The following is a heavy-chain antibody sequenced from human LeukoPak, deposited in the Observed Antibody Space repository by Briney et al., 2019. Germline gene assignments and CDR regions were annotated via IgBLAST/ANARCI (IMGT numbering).Heavy chain of an antibody. Sequence: GGSLRLSCTASGFTFSNAWMSWVRQAPGKGLEWVAVISYDGSNKYYADSVKGRFTISRDNSKNTLYLQMNSLRAEDTAVYYCAKATPHGQQWLVNWDYWGQGTLVTVSS. CDR2: ISYDGSNK. D-gene: IGHD6-19*01. J-gene: IGHJ4*02. V-gene: IGHV3-30*18. CDR1: GFTFSNAW. CDR3: AKATPHGQQWLVNWDY.